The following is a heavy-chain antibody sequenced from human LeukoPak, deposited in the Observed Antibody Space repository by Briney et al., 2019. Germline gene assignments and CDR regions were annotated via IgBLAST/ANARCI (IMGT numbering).Heavy chain of an antibody. J-gene: IGHJ3*02. CDR2: VDPNSGGT. CDR3: ARGGGGDDAFDI. D-gene: IGHD4-23*01. V-gene: IGHV1-2*02. CDR1: GYTFTGYY. Sequence: ASMKVSCKASGYTFTGYYIHWVRQAPGQGLEWMGWVDPNSGGTNYPQRFQGRVTMTRDTSINTAYLDLSRLRSDVTAVYYCARGGGGDDAFDIWGQGTMVTVSS.